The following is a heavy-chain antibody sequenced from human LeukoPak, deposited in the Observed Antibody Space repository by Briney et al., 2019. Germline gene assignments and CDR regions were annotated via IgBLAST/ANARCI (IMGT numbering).Heavy chain of an antibody. CDR1: GYSFTSNW. CDR3: ARHHSPGEGGSSLGYYYYYMDV. V-gene: IGHV5-51*01. J-gene: IGHJ6*03. CDR2: IYPGDSDT. D-gene: IGHD1-26*01. Sequence: GESLKISCKGSGYSFTSNWIGWVRQLPGKGLEWMGVIYPGDSDTTYSPSFQGQVTISADKSISTAYLQWSSLKASDTAMYYCARHHSPGEGGSSLGYYYYYMDVWGKGTTVTVSS.